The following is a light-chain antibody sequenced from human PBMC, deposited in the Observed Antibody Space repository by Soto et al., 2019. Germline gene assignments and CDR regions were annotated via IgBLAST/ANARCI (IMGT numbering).Light chain of an antibody. CDR1: SGHSSYA. V-gene: IGLV4-69*01. CDR3: QTWGTGIQV. CDR2: LNSDGSH. J-gene: IGLJ3*02. Sequence: QCVLTQAPSDSASLGASVKLTCTLSSGHSSYAIAWHQQQPEKGPRYLMKLNSDGSHSKGDGIPDRFSGSSSGAERYLTISSLQSEDEADYYCQTWGTGIQVFGGGTKVTVL.